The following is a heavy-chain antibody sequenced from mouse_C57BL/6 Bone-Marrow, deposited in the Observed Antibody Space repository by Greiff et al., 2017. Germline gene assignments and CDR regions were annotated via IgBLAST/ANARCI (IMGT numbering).Heavy chain of an antibody. J-gene: IGHJ4*01. CDR1: GFTFSSYA. D-gene: IGHD1-1*01. CDR3: ARDGTTGGAPYAMDY. CDR2: ISDGGSYT. V-gene: IGHV5-4*01. Sequence: DVKLVESGGGLVKPGGSLKLSCAASGFTFSSYAMSWVRQTPEKRLEWVATISDGGSYTYYPDNVKGRFTISRDNAKNNLYLQMSNLTSEDTSMYYCARDGTTGGAPYAMDYWGQGTSVTVSS.